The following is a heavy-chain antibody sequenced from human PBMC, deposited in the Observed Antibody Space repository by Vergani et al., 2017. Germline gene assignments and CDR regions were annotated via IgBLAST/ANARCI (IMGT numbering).Heavy chain of an antibody. CDR2: IITIFGTA. J-gene: IGHJ5*02. CDR1: GGTFSSYA. V-gene: IGHV1-69*12. CDR3: ARAPLANYYGSGSYLPRIDP. Sequence: QVQLVQSGAEVKKPGSSVKVSCKASGGTFSSYAISWVRQAPGQGLEWMGGIITIFGTANYAQKFQGRVTITADESTSTAYMELSSLRSEDTAVYYCARAPLANYYGSGSYLPRIDPWGQGTLVTVSS. D-gene: IGHD3-10*01.